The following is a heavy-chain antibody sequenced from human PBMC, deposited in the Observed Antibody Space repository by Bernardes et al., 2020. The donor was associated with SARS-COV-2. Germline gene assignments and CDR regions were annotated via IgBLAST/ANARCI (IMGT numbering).Heavy chain of an antibody. V-gene: IGHV3-23*01. J-gene: IGHJ6*02. D-gene: IGHD3-10*01. CDR1: GFTFSTYA. CDR3: AKELGYGTTGRDYKYYFGMVV. CDR2: ISGPGRT. Sequence: GGSLRLSCEASGFTFSTYAMSWVRQAPGKGLEWVSDISGPGRTYYADSVKGRFTISRDNSKNTLYLEMNSLRAEDTAVYYCAKELGYGTTGRDYKYYFGMVVWGRGTTVTVSS.